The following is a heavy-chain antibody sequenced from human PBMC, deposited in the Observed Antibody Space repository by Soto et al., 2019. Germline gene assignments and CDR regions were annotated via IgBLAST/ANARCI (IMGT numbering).Heavy chain of an antibody. CDR3: AKSLDGVPVQEFDP. Sequence: QVQLVESGGGVVQPGMSLRLSCAASGFTFENFGMHWVRQAPGKGLEWVAVIAYDGSSKYYADCVKGRFTISRDNSNNTLYLQMNSLRVEDTAVYYCAKSLDGVPVQEFDPRGQGTLVTVSS. V-gene: IGHV3-30*18. J-gene: IGHJ5*02. D-gene: IGHD3-3*01. CDR1: GFTFENFG. CDR2: IAYDGSSK.